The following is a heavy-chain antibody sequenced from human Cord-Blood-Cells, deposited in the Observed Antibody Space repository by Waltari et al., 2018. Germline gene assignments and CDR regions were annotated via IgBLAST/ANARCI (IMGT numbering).Heavy chain of an antibody. V-gene: IGHV3-53*02. Sequence: EVQLVETGGGLIQPGGSLRLSGAASGFTVSSHYLCGVRQAPGKGLEWVSVIYSGGSTYYADSVKGRFTISRDNSKNTLYLQMNSLRAEDTAVYYCARDPSGVGDAFDIWGQGTMVTVSS. CDR1: GFTVSSHY. J-gene: IGHJ3*02. CDR2: IYSGGST. CDR3: ARDPSGVGDAFDI. D-gene: IGHD3-16*01.